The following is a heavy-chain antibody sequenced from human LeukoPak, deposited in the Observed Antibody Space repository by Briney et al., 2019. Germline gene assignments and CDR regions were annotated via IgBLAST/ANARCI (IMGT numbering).Heavy chain of an antibody. CDR1: GGSISSGGYY. V-gene: IGHV4-31*03. D-gene: IGHD3-16*01. Sequence: PSETLSLTCTVSGGSISSGGYYRSWIRQHPGKGLEWIGYIYYSGSTYYNPSLKSRVTISVDTSKNQFSLELSSVTAADTAVYYCARDQHDYVWGSYPGDYWGQGTLVTVSS. CDR2: IYYSGST. J-gene: IGHJ4*02. CDR3: ARDQHDYVWGSYPGDY.